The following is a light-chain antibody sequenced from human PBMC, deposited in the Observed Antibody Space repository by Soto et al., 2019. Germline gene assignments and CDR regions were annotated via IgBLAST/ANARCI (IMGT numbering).Light chain of an antibody. CDR1: QSISSW. CDR2: DAS. Sequence: DIQMTQSPSSLSASVGDRVTITCRASQSISSWLAWYQHKPGKAPKLLIYDASNLDSGVPSRFSGSGSGTEFTLTISSLQPDDFATYYCQQYNSYLWTFGQGTKGDIK. J-gene: IGKJ1*01. V-gene: IGKV1-5*01. CDR3: QQYNSYLWT.